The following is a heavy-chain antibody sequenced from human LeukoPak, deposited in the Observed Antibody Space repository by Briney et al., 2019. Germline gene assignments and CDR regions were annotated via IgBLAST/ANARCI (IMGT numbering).Heavy chain of an antibody. V-gene: IGHV3-74*01. CDR3: ATPGIRDQYDFDS. D-gene: IGHD6-13*01. Sequence: PGGSLRLSCTASKVTFSNYWMHWVRQAPGKGLVWVSRINTDGTTTNYAGSVRGRFTISRDNAKNTLYLQMNSLRAEDTALYYCATPGIRDQYDFDSWGQGTLVTVSS. J-gene: IGHJ4*02. CDR2: INTDGTTT. CDR1: KVTFSNYW.